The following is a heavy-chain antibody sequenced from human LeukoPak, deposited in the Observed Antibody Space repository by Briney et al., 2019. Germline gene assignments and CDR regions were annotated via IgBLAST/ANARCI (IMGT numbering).Heavy chain of an antibody. V-gene: IGHV3-30-3*01. J-gene: IGHJ4*02. CDR3: ASRRDGYNFLFDY. Sequence: GGSLRLSCAASGFTFSSYAMHWVRQAPGKGLEWVAVISYDGSNKYYADSVKGRFTISRDNSKNTLYLQMNSLRAEDTAVYYCASRRDGYNFLFDYWGQGTLVTVSS. CDR2: ISYDGSNK. CDR1: GFTFSSYA. D-gene: IGHD5-24*01.